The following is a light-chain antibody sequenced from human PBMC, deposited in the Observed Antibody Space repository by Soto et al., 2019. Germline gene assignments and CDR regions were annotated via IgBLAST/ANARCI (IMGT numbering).Light chain of an antibody. CDR1: QSVSSS. CDR2: DAS. V-gene: IGKV3-11*01. CDR3: QQRSNFT. Sequence: EIVLTQSPATLSLSPGGRATLSCRASQSVSSSLAWYQQKSGQAPRLLIYDASIRATGIPARFSGSGSGTDFTLTISSLEPEDFAVYYCQQRSNFTFGPGTKVDIK. J-gene: IGKJ3*01.